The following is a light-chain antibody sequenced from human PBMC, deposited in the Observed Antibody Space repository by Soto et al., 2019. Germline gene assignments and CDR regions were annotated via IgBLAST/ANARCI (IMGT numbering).Light chain of an antibody. Sequence: QSVLTQPASVSGSPGQSITISCTGVTTDVDGYDYVSWYQQHPGQAPQLLIYDVNSRPSGISYRFSGSKSGDTASLTISGLQAEDDADYYCSSSTSSAPFYVFGAGTKVTVL. CDR2: DVN. V-gene: IGLV2-14*03. CDR1: TTDVDGYDY. CDR3: SSSTSSAPFYV. J-gene: IGLJ1*01.